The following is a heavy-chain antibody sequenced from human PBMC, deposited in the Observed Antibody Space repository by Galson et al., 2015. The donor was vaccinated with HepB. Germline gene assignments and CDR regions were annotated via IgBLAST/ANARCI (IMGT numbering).Heavy chain of an antibody. CDR1: GFTFSSYW. CDR2: IKQDGSEK. CDR3: ARMAVAGRLNYYFDY. V-gene: IGHV3-7*01. Sequence: SLRLSCAASGFTFSSYWMSWVRQAPGKGLEWVANIKQDGSEKYYVDSVKGRFTISRDNAKNSLYLQMNSLRAEDTAVYYCARMAVAGRLNYYFDYWGQGTLVTVSS. D-gene: IGHD6-19*01. J-gene: IGHJ4*02.